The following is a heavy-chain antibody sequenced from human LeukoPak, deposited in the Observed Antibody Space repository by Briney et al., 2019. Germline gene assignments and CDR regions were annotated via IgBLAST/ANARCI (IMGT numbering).Heavy chain of an antibody. CDR3: ARDYQVLSWLRLNYFDY. J-gene: IGHJ4*02. Sequence: GGSLRLSCAASGFTFSNYWMSWVRQAPGKGLEWVANIKHDGSEKYYVDSVKGRFTISRDNAKNSLYLQMNSLRAEDTAVYYCARDYQVLSWLRLNYFDYWGQGTLVTVSS. V-gene: IGHV3-7*01. CDR2: IKHDGSEK. CDR1: GFTFSNYW. D-gene: IGHD5-12*01.